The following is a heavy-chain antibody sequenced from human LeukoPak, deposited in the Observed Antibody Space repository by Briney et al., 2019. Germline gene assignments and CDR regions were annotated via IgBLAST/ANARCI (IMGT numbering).Heavy chain of an antibody. CDR1: GFTFSSYA. V-gene: IGHV3-30-3*01. D-gene: IGHD3-22*01. CDR2: ISYDGSNK. Sequence: GGSLRLSCAASGFTFSSYAMHWVRQAPGKGLEWVAVISYDGSNKYYADSVKGRFTISRDNSKNTLYLQMNSLRAEDTAVYYCARGANAYDGSGPFDYWGQGTLVTVSS. J-gene: IGHJ4*02. CDR3: ARGANAYDGSGPFDY.